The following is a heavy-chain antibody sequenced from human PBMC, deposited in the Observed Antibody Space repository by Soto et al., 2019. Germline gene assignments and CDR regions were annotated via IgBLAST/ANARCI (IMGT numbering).Heavy chain of an antibody. CDR2: IYYSGST. J-gene: IGHJ4*02. CDR3: AGSPSSIHFDY. Sequence: SETLSLTCTVSGGSISSGGYYWSWIRQHPGKGLEWIGYIYYSGSTYYNPSLKSRVTISVDTSKNQFSLKLSSVPAADTAVYYCAGSPSSIHFDYWGQGTLVTVST. D-gene: IGHD1-26*01. V-gene: IGHV4-31*03. CDR1: GGSISSGGYY.